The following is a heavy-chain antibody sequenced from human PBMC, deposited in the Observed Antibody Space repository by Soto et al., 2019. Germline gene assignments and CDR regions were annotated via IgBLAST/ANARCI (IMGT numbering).Heavy chain of an antibody. Sequence: QVQLVQSGAEVKKPGSSVKVSCKASGGTFSSYAISWVRQAPGQGLEWMGGIIPIFGTANYAQKFQGRVTITADESTSTAYMELSSLRSEDTAVYYCARLPLREVAGPVYYYYGMDVWGQGTTVTVSS. CDR1: GGTFSSYA. J-gene: IGHJ6*02. CDR3: ARLPLREVAGPVYYYYGMDV. V-gene: IGHV1-69*01. CDR2: IIPIFGTA. D-gene: IGHD6-19*01.